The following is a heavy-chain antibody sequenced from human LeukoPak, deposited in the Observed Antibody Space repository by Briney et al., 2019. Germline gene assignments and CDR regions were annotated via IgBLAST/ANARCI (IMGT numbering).Heavy chain of an antibody. CDR1: GSTFSSYA. CDR2: IRGSGGGT. Sequence: GGSLTPSCPPSGSTFSSYATSWARQAPGKGLGWVSAIRGSGGGTNYADSLKGGVTISTDNSTSTRYMQMSSLRAEDTAVYYCARDRVYAPGDCYWKYWGQGTLVTVSS. D-gene: IGHD2-21*02. J-gene: IGHJ4*02. CDR3: ARDRVYAPGDCYWKY. V-gene: IGHV3-23*01.